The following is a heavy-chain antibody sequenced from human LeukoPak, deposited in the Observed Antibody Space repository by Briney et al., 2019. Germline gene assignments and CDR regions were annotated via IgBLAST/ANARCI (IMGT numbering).Heavy chain of an antibody. CDR2: IYPSDLDI. V-gene: IGHV5-51*01. D-gene: IGHD5-24*01. CDR1: GYSFPNYW. CDR3: ARGDPTGGNYHTLDY. J-gene: IGHJ4*02. Sequence: GESLKISCKGSGYSFPNYWIGWVRQMPGKGLEWMGIIYPSDLDIRYSPSFQGQVTMSVDKSNSIAYLQWNSLKASDTGMYFCARGDPTGGNYHTLDYWGQGTLVTVPS.